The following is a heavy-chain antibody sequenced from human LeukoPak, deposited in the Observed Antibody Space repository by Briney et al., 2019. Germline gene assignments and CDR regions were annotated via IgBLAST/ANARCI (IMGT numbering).Heavy chain of an antibody. V-gene: IGHV1-69-2*01. D-gene: IGHD3-3*01. CDR3: ATEIRYGITIFGVVRIHNWFDP. Sequence: ASVKVSCKVSGYTFTDYYMHWVQQAPGKGLEWMGLVDPKDGETIYAEKFQGRVTITADTSTDTAYMELSSLRSEDTAVYYCATEIRYGITIFGVVRIHNWFDPWGQGTLVTVSS. CDR2: VDPKDGET. J-gene: IGHJ5*02. CDR1: GYTFTDYY.